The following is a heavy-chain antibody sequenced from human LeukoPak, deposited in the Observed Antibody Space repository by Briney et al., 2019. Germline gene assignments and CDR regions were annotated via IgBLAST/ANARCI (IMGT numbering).Heavy chain of an antibody. CDR3: ARPGSAYSVEY. Sequence: GGSLRLSCAASGFTFRDYYMSWIRQAPGKGLEWVSYISDSSSYTKYADSVKGRFTISRDNAKNSLYLQMNSLRVEDTAVYYCARPGSAYSVEYWGQGTLVPVSS. J-gene: IGHJ4*02. CDR2: ISDSSSYT. CDR1: GFTFRDYY. V-gene: IGHV3-11*03. D-gene: IGHD3-22*01.